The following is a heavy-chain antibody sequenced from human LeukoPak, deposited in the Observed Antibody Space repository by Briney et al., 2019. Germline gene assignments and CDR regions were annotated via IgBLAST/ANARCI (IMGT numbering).Heavy chain of an antibody. Sequence: SETLSLTCTVSGGSISRYYWSWIRQPPGKGGEWGGDIYYSGSTNYNPCLKSRVTISVDTCKNQFSLKLRSVTAADSAVYYCAITRAVYDAFDIWGQGTMVPVSS. CDR2: IYYSGST. J-gene: IGHJ3*02. CDR1: GGSISRYY. CDR3: AITRAVYDAFDI. V-gene: IGHV4-59*08. D-gene: IGHD2-8*01.